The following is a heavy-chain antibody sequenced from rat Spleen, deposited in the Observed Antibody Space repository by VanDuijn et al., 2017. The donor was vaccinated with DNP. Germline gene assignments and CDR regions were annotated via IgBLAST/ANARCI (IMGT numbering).Heavy chain of an antibody. V-gene: IGHV2-43*01. CDR2: IWTGGTT. CDR1: GLSLTSYH. D-gene: IGHD3-8*01. J-gene: IGHJ4*01. CDR3: ARVPNTYYVMDA. Sequence: QVQLKESGPGLVQPSQTLSLTCTVSGLSLTSYHISWVRQPPGKGLEWMGIIWTGGTTAYNSLLKSRLSITRDTSKSQVFLEMNSLQTEDTATYYRARVPNTYYVMDAWGQGASVTVSS.